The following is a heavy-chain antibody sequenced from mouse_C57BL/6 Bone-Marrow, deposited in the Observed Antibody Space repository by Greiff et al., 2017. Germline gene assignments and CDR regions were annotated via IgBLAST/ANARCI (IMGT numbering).Heavy chain of an antibody. CDR3: ARGAPDAMDY. CDR1: GYTFTSYG. CDR2: IYPRSGNT. D-gene: IGHD3-1*01. Sequence: QVQLQQSGAELARPGASVKLSCKASGYTFTSYGISWVKQRTGQGLEWIGEIYPRSGNTYYNEKFKGKATLTADKSSSTAYMALRSLTSEDSAVYFCARGAPDAMDYWGQGTSVTVSS. J-gene: IGHJ4*01. V-gene: IGHV1-81*01.